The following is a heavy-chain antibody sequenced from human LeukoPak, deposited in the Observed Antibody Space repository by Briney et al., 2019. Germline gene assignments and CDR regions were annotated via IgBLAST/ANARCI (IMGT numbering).Heavy chain of an antibody. CDR1: GSTFSNAW. V-gene: IGHV3-15*01. CDR2: IKSKTDGGTT. CDR3: ASGEWELLEY. D-gene: IGHD1-26*01. J-gene: IGHJ4*02. Sequence: PGGSLRPSCAASGSTFSNAWMSWVRQAPGKGLEWVGRIKSKTDGGTTDYAAFVKGRFSISRDDSKNTLSLQMNSLKTEDTAVYYCASGEWELLEYWGQGTLVTVSS.